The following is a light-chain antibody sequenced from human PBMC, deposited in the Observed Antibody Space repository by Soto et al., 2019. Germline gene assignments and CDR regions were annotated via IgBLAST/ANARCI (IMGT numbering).Light chain of an antibody. CDR2: KAS. Sequence: DIQMTQSPSTLSASVGDRVTITCRASQSIGSWLAWYQQKPGKAPKVLIYKASTLESGVPSRFSGSGSGTEFTLTISSLQPDDFATYYCQQCNSYPITFGPGTKVDIK. CDR3: QQCNSYPIT. V-gene: IGKV1-5*03. CDR1: QSIGSW. J-gene: IGKJ3*01.